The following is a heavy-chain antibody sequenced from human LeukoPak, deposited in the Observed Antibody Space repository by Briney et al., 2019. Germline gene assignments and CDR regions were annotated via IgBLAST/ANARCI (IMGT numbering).Heavy chain of an antibody. J-gene: IGHJ3*02. V-gene: IGHV1-46*01. CDR3: ARERSSGYNDAFDI. CDR2: INPSGGNT. Sequence: ASVKVSCKASGDTFTGYYMHWVRQAPGQGLEWMRIINPSGGNTNYAQKFQGRVTMTRDMSTSTVYMELSSLRSEDTAVYYCARERSSGYNDAFDIWGQGTMVTVSS. CDR1: GDTFTGYY. D-gene: IGHD3-22*01.